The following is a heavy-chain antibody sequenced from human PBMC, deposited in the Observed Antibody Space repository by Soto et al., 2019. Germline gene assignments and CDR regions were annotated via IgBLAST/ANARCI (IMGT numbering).Heavy chain of an antibody. J-gene: IGHJ3*02. CDR3: TRPFYDFWSGSPETFDI. CDR2: IRSKANSYAT. D-gene: IGHD3-3*01. V-gene: IGHV3-73*01. Sequence: GGSLRLSSAASGFTFSGSAMHWVRQASGKGLEWVGRIRSKANSYATAYAASVKGRFTISRDDSKNTAYLQMNSLKTEDTAVYYCTRPFYDFWSGSPETFDIWGQGTMVTVSS. CDR1: GFTFSGSA.